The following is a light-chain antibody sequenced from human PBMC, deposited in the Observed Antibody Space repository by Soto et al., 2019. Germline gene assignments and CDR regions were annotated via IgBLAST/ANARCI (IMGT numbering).Light chain of an antibody. CDR1: SSDVGGYNY. J-gene: IGLJ2*01. CDR3: SSYAGSNNYVV. Sequence: QSALTQPPSASGSPGQSVTISCTGTSSDVGGYNYVSWYQQHPGKAPKLMIYEVSKRPSGVPDRFSGSKSGNTASLTVSGLQSGDEAHYYCSSYAGSNNYVVFGGETQRTV. V-gene: IGLV2-8*01. CDR2: EVS.